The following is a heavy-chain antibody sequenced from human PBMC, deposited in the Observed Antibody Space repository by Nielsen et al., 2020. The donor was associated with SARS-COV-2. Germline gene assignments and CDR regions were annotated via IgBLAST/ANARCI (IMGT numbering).Heavy chain of an antibody. V-gene: IGHV3-30*04. CDR2: ISYDGSNK. CDR3: AKDMSRRCSGGSCYGMDV. J-gene: IGHJ6*02. D-gene: IGHD2-15*01. CDR1: GFTFSSYA. Sequence: GESLKISCAASGFTFSSYAMHWVRQAPGKGLEWVAVISYDGSNKYYADSVKGRFTISRDNSKNTLYLQMNSLRAEDTAVYYCAKDMSRRCSGGSCYGMDVWGQGTTVTVSS.